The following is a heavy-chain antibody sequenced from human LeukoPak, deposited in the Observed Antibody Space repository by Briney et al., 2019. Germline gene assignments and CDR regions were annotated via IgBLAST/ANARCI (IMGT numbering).Heavy chain of an antibody. CDR3: ARYGDDEYYFDY. V-gene: IGHV3-21*01. CDR2: ISSSSSYI. D-gene: IGHD4-17*01. J-gene: IGHJ4*02. Sequence: GGSLRLSCAASGFTFSSYSMNWVRQVPGKGLEWVSFISSSSSYIYYADSVKGRFTISRDNAKNSLYLQMNSLRAEDTAVYYCARYGDDEYYFDYWGQGTLVTVSS. CDR1: GFTFSSYS.